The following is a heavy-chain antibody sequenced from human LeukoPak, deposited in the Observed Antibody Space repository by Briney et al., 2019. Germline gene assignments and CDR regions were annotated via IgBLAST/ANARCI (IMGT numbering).Heavy chain of an antibody. V-gene: IGHV4-39*01. D-gene: IGHD7-27*01. CDR2: IYYSGST. Sequence: SETLSLTCTVSGGSISSSSYYWDWIRQPPGKGLEWIGSIYYSGSTYYNPSLKSRVTISVDTSKNQFSLKLSSVTAADTAVYYCAGTGDLWYWGQGTLVTVSS. J-gene: IGHJ4*02. CDR3: AGTGDLWY. CDR1: GGSISSSSYY.